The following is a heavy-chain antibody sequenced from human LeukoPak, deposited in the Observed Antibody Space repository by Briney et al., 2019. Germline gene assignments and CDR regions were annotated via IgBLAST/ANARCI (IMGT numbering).Heavy chain of an antibody. CDR1: GFTLRTYS. CDR3: ARFLATWDYYYMDV. J-gene: IGHJ6*03. V-gene: IGHV3-48*01. CDR2: IGGGGTFI. D-gene: IGHD3-3*01. Sequence: GGSLRLSCAASGFTLRTYSMNWVRQSPGKGLERVSHIGGGGTFIYYADSVKGRFTISRDNDKNSVYLQMNSLRAEDTAVYYCARFLATWDYYYMDVWGSGTTVTVSS.